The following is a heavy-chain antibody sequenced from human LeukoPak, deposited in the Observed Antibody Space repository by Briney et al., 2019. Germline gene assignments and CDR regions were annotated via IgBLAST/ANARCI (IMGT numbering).Heavy chain of an antibody. CDR2: IYYSGST. J-gene: IGHJ6*03. Sequence: SETLSLTCTVSGGSLSSYYWSWIRQPPGKGLGWIGYIYYSGSTNYNPSLTSRVTISVDTSKNQFSLKLSSATAADTAVYYCASGDFRVGYYYIDARGKGTTVTISS. V-gene: IGHV4-59*01. CDR3: ASGDFRVGYYYIDA. CDR1: GGSLSSYY. D-gene: IGHD3-3*01.